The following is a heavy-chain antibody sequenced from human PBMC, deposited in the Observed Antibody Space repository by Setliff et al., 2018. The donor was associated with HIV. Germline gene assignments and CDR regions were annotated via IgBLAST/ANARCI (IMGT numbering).Heavy chain of an antibody. CDR3: AADFLFLWFGF. D-gene: IGHD2-21*01. J-gene: IGHJ3*01. V-gene: IGHV3-15*01. CDR2: IKDKANGAAI. CDR1: GIPFSTAW. Sequence: GGSLRLSCVVSGIPFSTAWMTWVRQAPGKGLEWVGRIKDKANGAAIDYGAPVKGRFTISRDDSKDTLFLEIRNLKAEDTGVYYCAADFLFLWFGFWGQGTKVTVSS.